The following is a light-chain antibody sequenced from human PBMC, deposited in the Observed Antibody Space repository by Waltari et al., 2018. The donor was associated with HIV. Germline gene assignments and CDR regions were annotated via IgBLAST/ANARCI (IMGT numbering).Light chain of an antibody. Sequence: QSALTQPPSVPGSPGKSIPIPCVGTLGAIGRFNLVSLYQVCPDMAPRLIIFETSERPSGMSHRYSGSKSGTAASLTISGLQIEDEGDYFCCSYAGRFSYVFGSGTTVTV. CDR2: ETS. V-gene: IGLV2-23*01. J-gene: IGLJ1*01. CDR3: CSYAGRFSYV. CDR1: LGAIGRFNL.